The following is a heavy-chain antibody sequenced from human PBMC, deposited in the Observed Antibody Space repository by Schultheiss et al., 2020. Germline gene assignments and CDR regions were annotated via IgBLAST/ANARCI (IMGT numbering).Heavy chain of an antibody. V-gene: IGHV4-34*01. D-gene: IGHD3-10*01. CDR2: INHRGST. CDR3: ARSPPRGHFDY. Sequence: SETLSLTCAVYGGSFSGHLWTWIRQPPGKGLEWIGEINHRGSTSYNPSLKSRVTISVDTSKQQFSLRLTSVTAADTAVYYCARSPPRGHFDYWGQGTLVTVSS. CDR1: GGSFSGHL. J-gene: IGHJ4*02.